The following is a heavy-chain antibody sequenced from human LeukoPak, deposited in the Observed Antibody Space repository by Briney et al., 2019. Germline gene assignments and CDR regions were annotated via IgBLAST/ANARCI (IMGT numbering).Heavy chain of an antibody. V-gene: IGHV3-13*04. CDR3: ARGSCSGGRCYPLDY. D-gene: IGHD2-15*01. CDR2: IGTVGDT. CDR1: GFTFSTYD. J-gene: IGHJ4*02. Sequence: GGSLRLSCAASGFTFSTYDMHWVRQAPGKGLEWVSGIGTVGDTYYPGSVKGRFTISRENAKSSLYLQMNGLRAGDTAVYYCARGSCSGGRCYPLDYWGQGTLVTVPS.